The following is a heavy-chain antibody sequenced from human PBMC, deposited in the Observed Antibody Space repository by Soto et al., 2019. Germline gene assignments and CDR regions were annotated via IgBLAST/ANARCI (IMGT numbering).Heavy chain of an antibody. CDR1: GDSVSSNSAA. D-gene: IGHD6-19*01. V-gene: IGHV6-1*01. CDR2: TYYRSKWYN. J-gene: IGHJ6*02. Sequence: SQTLSLTCAISGDSVSSNSAAWNWIRQSPSRGLEWLGRTYYRSKWYNDYAVSVKSRITINPDTSKNQFSLQLNSETPEDTAVYYCARDHRSGWFESDYYYGMDVWGQGTTVTVSS. CDR3: ARDHRSGWFESDYYYGMDV.